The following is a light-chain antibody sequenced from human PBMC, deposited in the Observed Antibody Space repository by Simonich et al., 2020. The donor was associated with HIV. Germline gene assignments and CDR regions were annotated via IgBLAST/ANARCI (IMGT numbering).Light chain of an antibody. Sequence: DIVMTQSQDSLAVSLGERATINCKSSQSVLYSSNNKNYLAWYQQKPGQPPKLLIYWASNRKFGVPDRFSGSGSETDFARTISSLQAEDVAVYYCQQYYITPHTFGQGTKVEIK. CDR1: QSVLYSSNNKNY. CDR2: WAS. J-gene: IGKJ1*01. V-gene: IGKV4-1*01. CDR3: QQYYITPHT.